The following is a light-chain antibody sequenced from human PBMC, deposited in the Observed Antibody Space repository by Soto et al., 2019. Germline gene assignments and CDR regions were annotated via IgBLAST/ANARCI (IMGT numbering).Light chain of an antibody. CDR1: SSDVGGYNY. CDR2: EVN. V-gene: IGLV2-8*01. CDR3: SSYAGSSNA. J-gene: IGLJ1*01. Sequence: QSVLTQPPSASGSPGQSVAMSCTGTSSDVGGYNYVSWYQQHPGKAPKLMIYEVNKRPSGVPDRFSGSKSGNTASLTVSGLQAEDEADYYCSSYAGSSNAFGTGTKVTVL.